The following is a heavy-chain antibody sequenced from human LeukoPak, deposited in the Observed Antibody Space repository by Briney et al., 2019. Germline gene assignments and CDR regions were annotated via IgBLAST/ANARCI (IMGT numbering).Heavy chain of an antibody. CDR2: IYSDGST. Sequence: GGSLRLSCAASGFTVSSNYMTWVRQAPGKGLEWVSVIYSDGSTYYADSVKGRFTISRDNSKNTLYLQMTSLRAEDTAVYCCARAPGTTLYSDGMDVWGQGTTVTVSS. CDR1: GFTVSSNY. CDR3: ARAPGTTLYSDGMDV. J-gene: IGHJ6*02. V-gene: IGHV3-66*01. D-gene: IGHD1-14*01.